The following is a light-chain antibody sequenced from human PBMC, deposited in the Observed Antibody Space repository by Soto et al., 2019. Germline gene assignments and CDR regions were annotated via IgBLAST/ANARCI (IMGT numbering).Light chain of an antibody. CDR2: KSD. CDR1: SSSIGTNY. CDR3: ASWDDSLSGYV. J-gene: IGLJ1*01. Sequence: QSVLTQPPSASGTPGQRVTNSCSGSSSSIGTNYVYWYQQLPGTAPKLLIYKSDRRPSGVPDRFSGSKSGTSASLAISGLRSEDEADYHCASWDDSLSGYVFGTGTKLTVL. V-gene: IGLV1-47*01.